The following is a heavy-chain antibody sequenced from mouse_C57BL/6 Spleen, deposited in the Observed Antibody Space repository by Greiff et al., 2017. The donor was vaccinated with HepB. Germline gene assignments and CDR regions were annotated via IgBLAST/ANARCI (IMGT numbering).Heavy chain of an antibody. V-gene: IGHV14-4*01. CDR2: IDPENGDT. Sequence: EVQLQQSGAELVRPGASVKLSCTASGFNIKDDYMHWVKQRPEQGLEWIGWIDPENGDTEYASKFQGKATITADTSSNTAYLQLSSLTSEDTAVYYCTTYDYFAYWGQGTLVTVSA. CDR1: GFNIKDDY. J-gene: IGHJ3*01. CDR3: TTYDYFAY. D-gene: IGHD2-4*01.